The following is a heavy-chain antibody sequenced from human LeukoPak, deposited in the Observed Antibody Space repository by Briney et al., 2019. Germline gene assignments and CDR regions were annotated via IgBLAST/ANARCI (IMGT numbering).Heavy chain of an antibody. D-gene: IGHD3-22*01. CDR2: ISYDGSNK. Sequence: PGGSLRLSCAASGFTFSSYGMHWVRQAPGKGLEWVAVISYDGSNKYYADSVKGRFTISRDNSKNTLSLQMNSLRAEDTAVYYCAKLPTYHYDSSGYYYFEYWGQGTLVTVSS. CDR3: AKLPTYHYDSSGYYYFEY. V-gene: IGHV3-30*18. J-gene: IGHJ4*02. CDR1: GFTFSSYG.